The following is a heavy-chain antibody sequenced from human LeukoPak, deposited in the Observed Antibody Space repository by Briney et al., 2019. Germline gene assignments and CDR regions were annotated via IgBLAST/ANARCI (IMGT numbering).Heavy chain of an antibody. CDR1: GFTFSSYW. CDR2: INSDGSRT. CDR3: ARENYGALYFDY. Sequence: GGSLRLSCAASGFTFSSYWMHWVRQAPGKGLMWVSRINSDGSRTTYADSVRGRFTISRDNSKDTLYLQMNSLRAEDTAVYYCARENYGALYFDYWGQGTLVTVSS. D-gene: IGHD4-17*01. V-gene: IGHV3-74*01. J-gene: IGHJ4*02.